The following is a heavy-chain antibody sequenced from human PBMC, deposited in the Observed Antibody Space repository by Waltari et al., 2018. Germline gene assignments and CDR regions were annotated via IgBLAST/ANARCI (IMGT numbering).Heavy chain of an antibody. Sequence: QVQLQESGPVLVNPSEPVSLTYAVSGMRVQSGFFWDWIREAPGVGQEWMGMLDHSGDTYYNPSVESRVTISIYTSKTQFSLKVRSVTAADTALYYCVRRHCEAGYYRDQWGPGTLVTVSS. D-gene: IGHD3-9*01. J-gene: IGHJ4*02. CDR3: VRRHCEAGYYRDQ. V-gene: IGHV4-38-2*01. CDR2: LDHSGDT. CDR1: GMRVQSGFF.